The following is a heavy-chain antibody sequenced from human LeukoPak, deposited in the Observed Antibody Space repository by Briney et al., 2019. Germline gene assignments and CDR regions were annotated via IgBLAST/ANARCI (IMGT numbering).Heavy chain of an antibody. Sequence: PSETLSLTCSVSGGSISSGDYYWSWIRQPPGKGLEWIGYIYYSGRTYYNPSLKSRVTISVDTSKNQFSLKLSSVTAADTAVYYCAREWRYFDWLLYGYFDLWGRGTLVTVSS. J-gene: IGHJ2*01. CDR2: IYYSGRT. CDR1: GGSISSGDYY. D-gene: IGHD3-9*01. CDR3: AREWRYFDWLLYGYFDL. V-gene: IGHV4-30-4*01.